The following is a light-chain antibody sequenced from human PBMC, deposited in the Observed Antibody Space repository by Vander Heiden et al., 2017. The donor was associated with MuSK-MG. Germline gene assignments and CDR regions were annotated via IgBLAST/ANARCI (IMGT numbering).Light chain of an antibody. V-gene: IGLV1-40*01. CDR2: DDK. CDR3: LSYDTSPTGHYV. J-gene: IGLJ1*01. CDR1: SSKFGAGYE. Sequence: QSFLTKPPAVSGAPGQRVPISCTGSSSKFGAGYEVHWFQQRPGTAPKLLIYDDKTRPSGVPARFSGARSGTSASLAIIGLQAEDDADYYCLSYDTSPTGHYVFGTGTKVTVV.